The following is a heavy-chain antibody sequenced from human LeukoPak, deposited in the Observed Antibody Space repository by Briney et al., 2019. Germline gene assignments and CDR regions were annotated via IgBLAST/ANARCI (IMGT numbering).Heavy chain of an antibody. D-gene: IGHD2-2*01. CDR3: ARESLHPTIYCSSTSCYAGFDY. CDR2: INSDGSST. J-gene: IGHJ4*02. CDR1: GFTFSSYW. Sequence: PGGSLRLSCAASGFTFSSYWMHWVRQAPGKGLVWVSRINSDGSSTSYADPVKGRFTISRDNAKNTLYLQMNSLRAGDTAVYYCARESLHPTIYCSSTSCYAGFDYWGQGTLVTVSS. V-gene: IGHV3-74*01.